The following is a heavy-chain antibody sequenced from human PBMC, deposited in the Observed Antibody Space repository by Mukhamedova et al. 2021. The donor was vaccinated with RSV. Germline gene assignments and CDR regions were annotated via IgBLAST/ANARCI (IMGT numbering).Heavy chain of an antibody. CDR2: ISSSSSTI. Sequence: GWVSYISSSSSTIYYADSVKGRFTISRDNAKNSLYLQMNSLRAEDTAVYYCARGQFSGVHAFDIWGQGTMVTVSS. V-gene: IGHV3-48*04. D-gene: IGHD3-10*01. CDR3: ARGQFSGVHAFDI. J-gene: IGHJ3*02.